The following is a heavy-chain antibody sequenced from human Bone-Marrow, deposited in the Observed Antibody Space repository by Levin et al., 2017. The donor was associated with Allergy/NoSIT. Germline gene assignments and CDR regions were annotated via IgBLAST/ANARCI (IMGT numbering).Heavy chain of an antibody. CDR3: VRWNHAAVLVY. Sequence: GGSLRLSCAASGFTFSSHWMAWVRQAPGKGLEWVANINTDGSDTYYVDSVRGRLIITRDNARNSLYLQLNSLRVEDTALYYCVRWNHAAVLVYWGRGPQETVAA. V-gene: IGHV3-7*01. D-gene: IGHD2/OR15-2a*01. J-gene: IGHJ4*02. CDR2: INTDGSDT. CDR1: GFTFSSHW.